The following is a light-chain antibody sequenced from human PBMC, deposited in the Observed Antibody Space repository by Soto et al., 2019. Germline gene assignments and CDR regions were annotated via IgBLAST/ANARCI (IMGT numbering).Light chain of an antibody. J-gene: IGKJ2*01. V-gene: IGKV3-15*01. Sequence: EIVMTHSPATLSVSPGERATLSCRASQSVSNNLAWYQQKPGQAPRLLIYGASTRATAIPARFSGSGSGTEITLTISSLQSEDFAVYFCQQYDNWPYTFGQGTKLEIK. CDR2: GAS. CDR1: QSVSNN. CDR3: QQYDNWPYT.